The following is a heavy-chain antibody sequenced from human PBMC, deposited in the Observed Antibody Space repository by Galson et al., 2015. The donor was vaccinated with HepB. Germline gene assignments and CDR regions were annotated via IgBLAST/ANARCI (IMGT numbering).Heavy chain of an antibody. V-gene: IGHV1-69*04. J-gene: IGHJ5*02. CDR3: ASEGWGAATRGSFDP. Sequence: SVKVSCKASGGTFSSYAISWVRQAPGQGLEWMGRIIPILGIANYAQKFQGRVTITADKSTSTAYMELSSLRSEDTAVYYCASEGWGAATRGSFDPWGQGTLVTVSS. D-gene: IGHD2-15*01. CDR1: GGTFSSYA. CDR2: IIPILGIA.